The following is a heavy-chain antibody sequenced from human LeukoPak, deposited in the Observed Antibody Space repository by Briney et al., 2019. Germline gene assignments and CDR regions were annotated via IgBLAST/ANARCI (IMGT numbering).Heavy chain of an antibody. J-gene: IGHJ4*02. CDR2: IRGSGGST. CDR1: GFTFSSYA. V-gene: IGHV3-23*01. Sequence: GGSLRLSCAASGFTFSSYAMSWVRQAPGKGLEWVSAIRGSGGSTYYADSVKGRFTISRDNAKNTLYVQMNSLRAEDTAVYYCAKDRHYDSGGSQMDWGQGTLVTVSS. CDR3: AKDRHYDSGGSQMD. D-gene: IGHD3-22*01.